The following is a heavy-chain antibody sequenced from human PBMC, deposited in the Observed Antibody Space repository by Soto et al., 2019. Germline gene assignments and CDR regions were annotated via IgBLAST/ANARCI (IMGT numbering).Heavy chain of an antibody. V-gene: IGHV1-69*13. J-gene: IGHJ3*02. CDR3: ARDVLGYCSGGSCYDPRTFDI. D-gene: IGHD2-15*01. Sequence: SVKVSCKASRGTFSSYAISWVRQAPGQGLEWMGGIIPIFGTANYAQKFQGRVTITADESTSTAYMELSSLRSEDTAVYYCARDVLGYCSGGSCYDPRTFDIWGQGTMVTVSS. CDR2: IIPIFGTA. CDR1: RGTFSSYA.